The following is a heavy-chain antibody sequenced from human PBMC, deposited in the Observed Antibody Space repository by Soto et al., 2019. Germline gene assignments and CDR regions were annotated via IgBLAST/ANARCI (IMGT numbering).Heavy chain of an antibody. Sequence: SETLSLTCTVYGGSFRGYYWNWIRQPPGKGLEWIGEINHSGSTNYNPSLKSRVTISVDTSKNQFSLKLSSVTAADTAVYYCARVGAEYSSSGDPNYGMDVWGQGTTVTGPS. V-gene: IGHV4-34*01. CDR3: ARVGAEYSSSGDPNYGMDV. D-gene: IGHD6-6*01. CDR1: GGSFRGYY. J-gene: IGHJ6*02. CDR2: INHSGST.